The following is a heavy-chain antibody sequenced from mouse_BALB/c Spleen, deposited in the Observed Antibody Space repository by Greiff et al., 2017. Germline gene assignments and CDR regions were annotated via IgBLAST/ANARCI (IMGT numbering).Heavy chain of an antibody. Sequence: EVMLVESGGGLVKPGGSLKLSCAASGFTFSSYAMSWVRQTPEKRLEWVASISSGGSTYYPDSVKGRFTISRDNARNILYLQMSSLRSEDTAMYYCARDGSFSNWFAYWGQGTLVTVSA. CDR1: GFTFSSYA. CDR2: ISSGGST. CDR3: ARDGSFSNWFAY. J-gene: IGHJ3*01. D-gene: IGHD1-1*01. V-gene: IGHV5-6-5*01.